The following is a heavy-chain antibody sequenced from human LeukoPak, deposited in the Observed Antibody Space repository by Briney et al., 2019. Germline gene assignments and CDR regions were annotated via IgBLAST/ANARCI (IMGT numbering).Heavy chain of an antibody. Sequence: GGSLKLSCAASGFTFSGSVMHWVRQASGKGLEWVGRIRSKANSYATAYAASVKGRFTISRDDSKNTAYLQMNSLKTEDTAVYYCTTHIDYYDSSGQHYWGQGTLVTVSS. J-gene: IGHJ4*02. V-gene: IGHV3-73*01. CDR2: IRSKANSYAT. CDR1: GFTFSGSV. CDR3: TTHIDYYDSSGQHY. D-gene: IGHD3-22*01.